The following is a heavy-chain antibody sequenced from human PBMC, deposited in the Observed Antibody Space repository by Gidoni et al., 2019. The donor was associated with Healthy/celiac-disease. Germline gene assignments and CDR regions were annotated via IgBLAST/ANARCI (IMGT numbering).Heavy chain of an antibody. J-gene: IGHJ4*02. V-gene: IGHV1-69*01. D-gene: IGHD3-22*01. CDR1: GGTFSSYA. Sequence: QVQLVQSGAEVTKPGSSVKVSCKASGGTFSSYAISWVRQAPGQGLEWMGGIIPIFGTANYAQKFQGRVTITADESTSTAYMELSSLRSEDTAVYYCARHLVSGYYSSGFDYWGQGTLGTVSS. CDR2: IIPIFGTA. CDR3: ARHLVSGYYSSGFDY.